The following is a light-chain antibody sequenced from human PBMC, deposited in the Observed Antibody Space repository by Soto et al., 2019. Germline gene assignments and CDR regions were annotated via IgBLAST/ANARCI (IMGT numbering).Light chain of an antibody. J-gene: IGKJ1*01. V-gene: IGKV3-20*01. Sequence: EIVLTQSPGTLSLSPGEGATLSCRASQSVGDTYLAWYQQKPGQAPRLLIYATSLRATGIPDRFSGSGSGTDFTLTISRLEPEDFAVYFCQKYAGSPRTFGQGTKVDIK. CDR2: ATS. CDR3: QKYAGSPRT. CDR1: QSVGDTY.